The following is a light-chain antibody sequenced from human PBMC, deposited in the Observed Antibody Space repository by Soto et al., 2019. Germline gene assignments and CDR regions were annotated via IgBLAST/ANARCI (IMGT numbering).Light chain of an antibody. V-gene: IGKV1-12*01. CDR3: QQADSFPLT. CDR1: PGISSW. J-gene: IGKJ4*01. Sequence: DIQINQSPSSVSASVGDRVTSTCCANPGISSWLAWYEQKPGKAPKLLIYAASSLESGDPSRFSGSGSGKDFTLTINSLQPEDFAPYDCQQADSFPLTFGGGTKVEIK. CDR2: AAS.